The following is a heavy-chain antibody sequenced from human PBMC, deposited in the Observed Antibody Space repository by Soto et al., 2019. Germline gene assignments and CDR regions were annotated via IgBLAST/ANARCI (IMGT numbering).Heavy chain of an antibody. J-gene: IGHJ4*02. V-gene: IGHV3-23*01. CDR1: GFTYVKYA. D-gene: IGHD3-22*01. Sequence: EVQLLESGGALVQPGGSLRLSCEASGFTYVKYAMSWVRQAPGKGLEWVSGISGDAGRTFYADSVKGRFTISRDNSKNTVYLQMNSLRVEATAVYYCVKDTVVVSNGADFDYWGQGTLVTVSS. CDR2: ISGDAGRT. CDR3: VKDTVVVSNGADFDY.